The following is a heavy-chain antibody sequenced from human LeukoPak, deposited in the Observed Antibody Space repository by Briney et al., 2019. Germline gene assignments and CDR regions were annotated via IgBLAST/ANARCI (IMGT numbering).Heavy chain of an antibody. CDR3: ARPILPNVVGWFDP. D-gene: IGHD3-9*01. CDR2: IYYSGST. J-gene: IGHJ5*02. CDR1: GGSISSSSYY. Sequence: SETLSLTCTVSGGSISSSSYYWGWIRQPPGKGLEWIGSIYYSGSTYYNPSLKSRVTISVDTSKNQFSLKLSSVTAADTAVYYCARPILPNVVGWFDPWGQGTLVTVSS. V-gene: IGHV4-39*01.